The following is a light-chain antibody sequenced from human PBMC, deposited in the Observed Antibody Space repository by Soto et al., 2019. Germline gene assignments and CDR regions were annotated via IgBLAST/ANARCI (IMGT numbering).Light chain of an antibody. CDR1: SSDVGSYNY. V-gene: IGLV2-14*03. J-gene: IGLJ1*01. CDR2: DVS. CDR3: TSYITAGTYV. Sequence: QSVLTQPASVSGSPGQSITISCTGTSSDVGSYNYVSWYQQHPGKAPKLMIYDVSNRPSGVSDRFSGSKSGNTASLTISGLQAEDEADYYCTSYITAGTYVFGTGNKVTVL.